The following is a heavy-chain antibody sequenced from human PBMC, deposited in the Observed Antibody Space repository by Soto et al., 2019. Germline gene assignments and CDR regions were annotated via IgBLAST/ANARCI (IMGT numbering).Heavy chain of an antibody. CDR1: GGSFSGYY. CDR2: INHSGST. CDR3: ARGWSGYYRDYYYYYMDV. D-gene: IGHD3-3*01. J-gene: IGHJ6*03. Sequence: SETLSLTCAVYGGSFSGYYWSWIRQPPGKGLEWIGEINHSGSTNYNPSLKSRVTISVDTSKNQFSLKLSSVTAADTAVYYCARGWSGYYRDYYYYYMDVWGKGTTVTVSS. V-gene: IGHV4-34*01.